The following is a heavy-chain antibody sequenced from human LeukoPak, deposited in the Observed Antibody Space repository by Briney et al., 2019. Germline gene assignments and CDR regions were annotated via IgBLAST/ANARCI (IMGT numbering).Heavy chain of an antibody. D-gene: IGHD3-9*01. V-gene: IGHV4-39*01. J-gene: IGHJ5*02. CDR1: GGSISSYY. Sequence: SETLSLTCTVSGGSISSYYWGWIRQPPGKGLQWMGSIYYSGSTYYNPSLKSRVTISVYTSKNQFSLKLNSVTAAPTAVYYCARLPGRGRYFDWSYQDWFDPWGQGTLVTVSS. CDR3: ARLPGRGRYFDWSYQDWFDP. CDR2: IYYSGST.